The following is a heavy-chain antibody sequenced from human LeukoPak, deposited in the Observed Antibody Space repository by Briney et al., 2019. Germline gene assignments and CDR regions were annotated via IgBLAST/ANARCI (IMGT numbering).Heavy chain of an antibody. CDR3: ARPRSTNYYYYGMDV. J-gene: IGHJ6*02. CDR2: MSIGGST. CDR1: GFTFSDNY. Sequence: GGSLRLSCAASGFTFSDNYMSWIRQAPGKGLEWVSVMSIGGSTYYADSVKGRLTISRENSKNTLYLQMNSLRAEDTAVYYCARPRSTNYYYYGMDVWGQGTTVTVSS. D-gene: IGHD2-2*01. V-gene: IGHV3-53*01.